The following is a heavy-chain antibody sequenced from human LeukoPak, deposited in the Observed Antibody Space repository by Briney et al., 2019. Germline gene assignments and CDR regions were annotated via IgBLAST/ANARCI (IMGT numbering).Heavy chain of an antibody. Sequence: GGSLRLSCAASGFTFSSYGMHWVRQAPGKGLEYVSAISSNGGSTYYANSVEGRFTISRDNSKNTLYLQMGSLRAEDMAVYYCARDYDSSGYYFDYWGQGTLVTVSS. CDR2: ISSNGGST. CDR1: GFTFSSYG. CDR3: ARDYDSSGYYFDY. D-gene: IGHD3-22*01. V-gene: IGHV3-64*01. J-gene: IGHJ4*02.